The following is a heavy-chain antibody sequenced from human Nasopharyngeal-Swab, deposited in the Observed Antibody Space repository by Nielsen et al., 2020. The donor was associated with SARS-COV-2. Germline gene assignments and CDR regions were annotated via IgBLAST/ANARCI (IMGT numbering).Heavy chain of an antibody. V-gene: IGHV6-1*01. CDR1: GDSVCSSSAA. CDR3: ARARGAYGDYYYYYYTDV. Sequence: SETLSLTCAISGDSVCSSSAAWNWIRQSPSRGLEWLGRTYYRSKWYNDYAVSVKSRVTINPDTSKNQFSLHLNSVTPEDTAVYYCARARGAYGDYYYYYYTDVWGKGTTVTVSS. D-gene: IGHD4-17*01. CDR2: TYYRSKWYN. J-gene: IGHJ6*03.